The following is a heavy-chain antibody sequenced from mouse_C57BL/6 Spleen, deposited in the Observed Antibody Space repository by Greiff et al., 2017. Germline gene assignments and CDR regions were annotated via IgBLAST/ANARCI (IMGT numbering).Heavy chain of an antibody. Sequence: EVHLVESGAELVRPGASVKLSCTASGFNIKDYYMHWVKQRPEQGLEWIGRIDPEDGDTEYAPKFQGKATMTADTSSNTAYLQLSSLTSEDTAVYYCTTFYYSNPAWFAYWGQGTLVTVSA. CDR2: IDPEDGDT. J-gene: IGHJ3*01. CDR3: TTFYYSNPAWFAY. D-gene: IGHD2-5*01. V-gene: IGHV14-1*01. CDR1: GFNIKDYY.